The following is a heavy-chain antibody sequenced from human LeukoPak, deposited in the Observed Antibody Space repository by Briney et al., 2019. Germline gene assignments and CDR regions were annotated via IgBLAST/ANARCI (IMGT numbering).Heavy chain of an antibody. D-gene: IGHD3-10*02. CDR2: IRQDGNEK. Sequence: GGSLRLSCAVSGFTFSDYWMRWGGQGRGKGGEGVANIRQDGNEKKYVDSVKGRFTIARDKEKNSLFLQMDSLKAEDTALYYCVSERHYVIRDYWGQGTLVTVSS. CDR1: GFTFSDYW. CDR3: VSERHYVIRDY. J-gene: IGHJ4*02. V-gene: IGHV3-7*03.